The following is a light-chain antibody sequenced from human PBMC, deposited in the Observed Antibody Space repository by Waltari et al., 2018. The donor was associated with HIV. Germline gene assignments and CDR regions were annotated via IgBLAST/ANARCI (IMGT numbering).Light chain of an antibody. Sequence: QSVLTQPPSASGTAGQRVTISCSGTSSNIGSNTVNWYQQPPGTAPQILIFHNSHRPPGVPDRLSAVKAGTSSSLAISALQSEDEADYYCAAWDASVNGLVFGGGTKLTV. CDR3: AAWDASVNGLV. CDR2: HNS. J-gene: IGLJ3*02. CDR1: SSNIGSNT. V-gene: IGLV1-44*01.